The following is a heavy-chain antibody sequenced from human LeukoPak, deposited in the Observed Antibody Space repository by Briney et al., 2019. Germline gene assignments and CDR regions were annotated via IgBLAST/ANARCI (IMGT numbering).Heavy chain of an antibody. CDR3: ARDTTGYQLLYYYYYYMDV. V-gene: IGHV1-2*02. CDR2: INPNSGGT. Sequence: GASVKVSCKASGYTFTGYYMHWVRQAPGQGLEWMGWINPNSGGTNYAQKFQGRVTMTRDTPISTAYMELSRLRSDDTAVYYCARDTTGYQLLYYYYYYMDVWGKGTTVTVSS. D-gene: IGHD2-2*01. CDR1: GYTFTGYY. J-gene: IGHJ6*03.